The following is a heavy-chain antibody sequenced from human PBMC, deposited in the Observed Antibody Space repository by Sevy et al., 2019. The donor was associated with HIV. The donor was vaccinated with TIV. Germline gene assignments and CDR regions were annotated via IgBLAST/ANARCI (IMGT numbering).Heavy chain of an antibody. CDR2: ISYDGSNK. J-gene: IGHJ3*02. V-gene: IGHV3-30*18. D-gene: IGHD1-26*01. CDR3: ANLIVGTRPGSAFDI. Sequence: GGYLRLSCAASGFTFSSYGMHWVRQAPGKGLEWVAVISYDGSNKYYPDSVKGRFTISRDNSKNTLYLQMNSLRAEDTAVYYCANLIVGTRPGSAFDIWGHGTMVTVSS. CDR1: GFTFSSYG.